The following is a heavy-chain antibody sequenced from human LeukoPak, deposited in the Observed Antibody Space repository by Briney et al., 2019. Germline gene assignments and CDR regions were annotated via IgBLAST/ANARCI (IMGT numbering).Heavy chain of an antibody. J-gene: IGHJ5*02. CDR1: GYTFTSYA. CDR2: INAGNGNT. CDR3: ARVATESYDH. Sequence: ASVKVSCKASGYTFTSYAMHWVRQAPGQRLEWMGWINAGNGNTKYSQKFQGGVTITSDTFASTAYMELSSLRSEDTAVYYCARVATESYDHWGQGTLVTVSS. D-gene: IGHD5-12*01. V-gene: IGHV1-3*01.